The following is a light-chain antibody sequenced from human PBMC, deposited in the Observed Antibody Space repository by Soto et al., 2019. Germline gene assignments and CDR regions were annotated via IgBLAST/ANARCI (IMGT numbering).Light chain of an antibody. Sequence: SYELTQPLSASVALGQTARITCGGNNIGSKNVHWYQQKPGQAPVLVIFRDRNQPSGIPERFSGSNSGNTATLTISRAQAGDEADYYCQVLDITFYYVFGTGTKVTVL. V-gene: IGLV3-9*01. CDR3: QVLDITFYYV. CDR1: NIGSKN. J-gene: IGLJ1*01. CDR2: RDR.